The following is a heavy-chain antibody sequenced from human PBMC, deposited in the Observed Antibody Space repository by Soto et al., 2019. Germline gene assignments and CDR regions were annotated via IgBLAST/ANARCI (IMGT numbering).Heavy chain of an antibody. CDR2: VYSSGST. V-gene: IGHV4-4*07. Sequence: SETLSLTCSVSGGSISSYYWSWIRRPAGKGLEWIGRVYSSGSTNYNPSLKSRVTMSVDTSKNQFSLKLSSVTAADTAVYYCARDRPIVATSGYGMDVWGRGTTVTVSS. CDR3: ARDRPIVATSGYGMDV. J-gene: IGHJ6*02. D-gene: IGHD5-12*01. CDR1: GGSISSYY.